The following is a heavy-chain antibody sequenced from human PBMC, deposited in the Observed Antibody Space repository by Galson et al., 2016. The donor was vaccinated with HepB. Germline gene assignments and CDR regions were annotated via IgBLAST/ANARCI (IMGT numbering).Heavy chain of an antibody. V-gene: IGHV4-39*01. Sequence: SETLSLTCTVSGGSISSSSYYWGWIRQPPGKGLEWIGNIYYSDNAYYNPSLKSRVTISMDTSKNQFSLKLSSVIATDTAVYYCARPRFVGDYVAFAFDIWGQGTMVTVSS. J-gene: IGHJ3*02. CDR2: IYYSDNA. CDR1: GGSISSSSYY. CDR3: ARPRFVGDYVAFAFDI. D-gene: IGHD4-17*01.